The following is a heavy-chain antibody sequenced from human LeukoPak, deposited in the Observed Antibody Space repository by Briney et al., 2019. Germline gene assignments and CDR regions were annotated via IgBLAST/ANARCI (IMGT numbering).Heavy chain of an antibody. V-gene: IGHV4-34*01. CDR2: INHSGST. Sequence: SSETLSPTCAVYGGSFSGYYWSWIRQPPGKGLEWNGAINHSGSTNSNPSPKSRVTISVDTSKNQFSLKLSSVTAADTAVYYCARGYPWPLYYYYYYMDVWGKGTTVTVSS. CDR3: ARGYPWPLYYYYYYMDV. J-gene: IGHJ6*03. CDR1: GGSFSGYY.